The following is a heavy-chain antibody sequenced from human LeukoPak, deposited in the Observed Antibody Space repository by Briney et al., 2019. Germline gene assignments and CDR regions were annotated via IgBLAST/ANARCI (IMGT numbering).Heavy chain of an antibody. CDR3: VRADYCTSTTCHDWFDT. CDR2: INSDGSNI. V-gene: IGHV3-74*01. CDR1: GFTISNYW. D-gene: IGHD2-2*01. Sequence: GGSLRLSCAASGFTISNYWMHWVRQGPGKGLVWVSRINSDGSNIGYADSVRGRFTTSRDNARNTLYLQMNSLRAEDTAVYYCVRADYCTSTTCHDWFDTWGHGTLVTVSS. J-gene: IGHJ5*01.